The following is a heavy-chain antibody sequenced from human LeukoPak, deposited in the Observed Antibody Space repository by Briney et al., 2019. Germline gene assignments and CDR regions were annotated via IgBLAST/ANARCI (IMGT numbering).Heavy chain of an antibody. CDR2: IWYDGSNK. Sequence: GGSLRLSCAASGFTFSSYGMHWVRQAPGKGLEWVAVIWYDGSNKYYADSVKGRFTISRDNSKNTLYLKMNSLRAEDTAVYYCAKGASLGKWLANWGQGTLVTVSS. J-gene: IGHJ4*02. CDR1: GFTFSSYG. D-gene: IGHD6-19*01. CDR3: AKGASLGKWLAN. V-gene: IGHV3-33*06.